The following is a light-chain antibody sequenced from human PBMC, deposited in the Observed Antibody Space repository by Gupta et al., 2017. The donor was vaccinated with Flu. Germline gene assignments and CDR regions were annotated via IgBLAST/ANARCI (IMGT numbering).Light chain of an antibody. CDR1: QTIDSW. J-gene: IGKJ1*01. Sequence: GDRVTITGRASQTIDSWLAWYQKKPGRAPKSLIYKASSLETGVPSRFSGSGSGTEFSLTISRLQPDDFATYYCQQYRSSPWTFGQGTKVEIK. CDR2: KAS. CDR3: QQYRSSPWT. V-gene: IGKV1-5*03.